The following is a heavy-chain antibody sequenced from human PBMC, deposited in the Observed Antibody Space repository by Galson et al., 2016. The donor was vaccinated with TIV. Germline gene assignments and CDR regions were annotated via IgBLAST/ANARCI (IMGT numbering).Heavy chain of an antibody. Sequence: SVKVSCKASGYTFTGYFIHWVAQAPGQGLEWMGIINPSGGSTSYAQKFQGRVTMTRVTSTSSVYMELSSLRSEDTAVYYCARDGEVGSSDYDHWGQGTLVTVSS. J-gene: IGHJ4*02. CDR3: ARDGEVGSSDYDH. V-gene: IGHV1-46*01. CDR2: INPSGGST. CDR1: GYTFTGYF. D-gene: IGHD3-22*01.